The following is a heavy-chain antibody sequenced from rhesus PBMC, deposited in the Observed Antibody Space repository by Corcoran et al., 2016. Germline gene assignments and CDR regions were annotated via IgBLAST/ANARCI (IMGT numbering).Heavy chain of an antibody. CDR3: AREGDTAGTGYYFDY. CDR1: GGSFSSYL. Sequence: QVQLQESGPGLVKPSETLSLTCAVPGGSFSSYLWGWIRQPPGKGLEWIGSIYGSSGSTEYNPSLKSRATISRDTSKNQFSLKLNSVTAADTAVYYCAREGDTAGTGYYFDYWGQGVLVTVSS. V-gene: IGHV4-160*01. CDR2: IYGSSGST. D-gene: IGHD5-42*01. J-gene: IGHJ4*01.